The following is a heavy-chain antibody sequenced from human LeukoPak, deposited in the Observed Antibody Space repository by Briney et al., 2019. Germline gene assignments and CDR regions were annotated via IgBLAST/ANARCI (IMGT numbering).Heavy chain of an antibody. CDR1: GFTFSDYY. CDR2: ISSSGSHT. CDR3: ARVGSTVAAGTPDY. J-gene: IGHJ4*02. D-gene: IGHD6-13*01. Sequence: GGSLRLSCAASGFTFSDYYMTWIRQAPGKGLEWVSYISSSGSHTTYADSVKGRFTISRDNAKNPLSLQVNSLRADDTAVYYCARVGSTVAAGTPDYWGQGTLVTVSS. V-gene: IGHV3-11*06.